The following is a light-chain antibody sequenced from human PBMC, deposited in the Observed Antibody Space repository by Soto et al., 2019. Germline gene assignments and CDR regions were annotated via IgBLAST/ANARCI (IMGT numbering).Light chain of an antibody. CDR3: QQSYTPLT. V-gene: IGKV1-39*01. Sequence: DIQMTQSPSSLSASVGDRVTITCRASQSISSYLNWYQQKPGKAPKLLIYAASSLQSGVPSRFSGSGSGTDLALTISSLQPEDFATYYCQQSYTPLTFGGGTKVEIK. CDR1: QSISSY. J-gene: IGKJ4*01. CDR2: AAS.